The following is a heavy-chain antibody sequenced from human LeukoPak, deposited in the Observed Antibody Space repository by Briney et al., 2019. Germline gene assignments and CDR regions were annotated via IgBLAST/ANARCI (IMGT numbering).Heavy chain of an antibody. D-gene: IGHD6-19*01. V-gene: IGHV3-66*01. CDR2: TYSGGST. J-gene: IGHJ4*02. CDR3: AWSSIAVAALLDY. Sequence: GGSLRLSCAAPGFTVSSKYMSWVRQAPGKGLEWVAVTYSGGSTNYADSVKGRFTISRDNTKNTLNLQMNSLRAEDTAVYYCAWSSIAVAALLDYWGQGTLVTVSS. CDR1: GFTVSSKY.